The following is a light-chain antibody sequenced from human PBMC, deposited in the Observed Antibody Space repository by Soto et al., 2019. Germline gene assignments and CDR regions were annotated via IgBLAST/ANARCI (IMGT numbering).Light chain of an antibody. J-gene: IGKJ5*01. CDR1: RGINIY. V-gene: IGKV1-39*01. Sequence: DIPMTQSPSSLSASVGDRVTITCRASRGINIYLNWYQQKPGKAPKLVIYAASNLQSGVPSRFSGDGVGTHFTLTISSLQPEDFATYHCQQSNTSPYTFGQGTRLEMK. CDR2: AAS. CDR3: QQSNTSPYT.